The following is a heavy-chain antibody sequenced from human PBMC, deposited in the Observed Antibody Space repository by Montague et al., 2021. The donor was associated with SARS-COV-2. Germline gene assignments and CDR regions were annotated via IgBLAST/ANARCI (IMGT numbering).Heavy chain of an antibody. CDR2: LNRNGPA. CDR3: ATSGATNLGDS. CDR1: GFIVSNKD. D-gene: IGHD6-25*01. J-gene: IGHJ4*02. Sequence: SLRLSCAASGFIVSNKDRSWIRQAARKGRDWVSVLNRNGPAYYSDSLKGRFTISRDNSKNTLYLQMNDLEPEDTAVYYCATSGATNLGDSWGQGTLVTVSS. V-gene: IGHV3-53*01.